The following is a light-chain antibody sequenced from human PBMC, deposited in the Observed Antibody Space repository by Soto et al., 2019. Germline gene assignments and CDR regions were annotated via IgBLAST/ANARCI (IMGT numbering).Light chain of an antibody. V-gene: IGKV1-6*01. CDR1: QTVNTY. J-gene: IGKJ4*01. CDR3: LQDDNYPLT. Sequence: IQITQSPSSLSASIGDRCAITFRASQTVNTYLHWYQQKPGKAPKLLIYAASGLPAGVPSRFSGTGSGIDFTLTISGLQPEDFATYYCLQDDNYPLTFGGGTKVDIK. CDR2: AAS.